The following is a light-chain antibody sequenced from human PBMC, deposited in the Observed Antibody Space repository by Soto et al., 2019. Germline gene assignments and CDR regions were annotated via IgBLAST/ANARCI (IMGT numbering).Light chain of an antibody. Sequence: QPVLTQPPSASASLGASVILTCTLSSGYSDYKVDWYQQRPGKGPRFVMRVGTGGIVGSKGDGIPDRFSVLGSGLNRYLTIKNIQEEDESDYHCGADHGSGSNFVAVFGGGTKLTVL. J-gene: IGLJ2*01. CDR1: SGYSDYK. V-gene: IGLV9-49*01. CDR3: GADHGSGSNFVAV. CDR2: VGTGGIVG.